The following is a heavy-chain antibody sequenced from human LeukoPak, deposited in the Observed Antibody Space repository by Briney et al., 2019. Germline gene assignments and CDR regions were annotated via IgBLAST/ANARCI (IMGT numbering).Heavy chain of an antibody. CDR1: GFIFSNYG. D-gene: IGHD1-26*01. Sequence: GGSLRLSCAASGFIFSNYGMHWVRQTPAKGLEWVAFIRNDGSMKYYADSVKGRFTISRDNSKNTLYLQMNSLRAEDTAVYYCARVWYSGSYPVDYWGQGTLVTVSS. CDR2: IRNDGSMK. CDR3: ARVWYSGSYPVDY. V-gene: IGHV3-30*02. J-gene: IGHJ4*02.